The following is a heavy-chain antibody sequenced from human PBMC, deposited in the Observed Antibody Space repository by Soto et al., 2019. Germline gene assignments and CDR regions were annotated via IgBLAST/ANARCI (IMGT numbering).Heavy chain of an antibody. V-gene: IGHV1-18*04. Sequence: ASVKVSCKASGYTFTSYGISWVRQAPGQGLEWMGWISAYNGNTNYAQKLQGRVTMTTDTSTSTAYMELRSLRSDDTAVYYCARDLRIVATIGSYGMDVWGQGTTVTVSS. J-gene: IGHJ6*02. CDR3: ARDLRIVATIGSYGMDV. D-gene: IGHD5-12*01. CDR2: ISAYNGNT. CDR1: GYTFTSYG.